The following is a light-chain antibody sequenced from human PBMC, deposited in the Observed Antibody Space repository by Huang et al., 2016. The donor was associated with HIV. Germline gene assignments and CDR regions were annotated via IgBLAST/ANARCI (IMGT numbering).Light chain of an antibody. CDR2: GTA. Sequence: VLTQSPGSVSVSLGDRVTVSCRAIQSVDSGYLAWYQQKAGQSPRLLVYGTASRASGIPSRFSGSGSGTDFTLTISRLEPEDFGVYYCHQYGSSKATFGQGTKVDI. V-gene: IGKV3-20*01. CDR3: HQYGSSKAT. J-gene: IGKJ1*01. CDR1: QSVDSGY.